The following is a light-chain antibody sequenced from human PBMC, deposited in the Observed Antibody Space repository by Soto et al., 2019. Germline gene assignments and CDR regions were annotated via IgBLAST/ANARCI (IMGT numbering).Light chain of an antibody. CDR3: LQYYTYPWT. CDR1: QGISNR. CDR2: AAS. V-gene: IGKV1-16*02. Sequence: DIQMTQSPSSLSPSVGDSVTITCRASQGISNRLGWFQQKPGEAPKSLIYAASTLQSGVPSKFSDSGSGTDFSLTINRLQPEDFATYYCLQYYTYPWTFGQGTKVDIK. J-gene: IGKJ1*01.